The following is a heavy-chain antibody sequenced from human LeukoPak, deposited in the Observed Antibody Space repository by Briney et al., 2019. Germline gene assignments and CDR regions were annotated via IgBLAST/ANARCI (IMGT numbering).Heavy chain of an antibody. CDR1: GFTFSDYY. V-gene: IGHV3-23*01. Sequence: GGSLRLSCAASGFTFSDYYMSWVRQAPGKGREWVSAISGSGGSTYYADSVNGRFTISRDDSKKPLYLQMNSLRAQDTAVYYCAKDELGGDYYYYYMDVWGKGTTVTVSS. J-gene: IGHJ6*03. CDR3: AKDELGGDYYYYYMDV. CDR2: ISGSGGST. D-gene: IGHD1-7*01.